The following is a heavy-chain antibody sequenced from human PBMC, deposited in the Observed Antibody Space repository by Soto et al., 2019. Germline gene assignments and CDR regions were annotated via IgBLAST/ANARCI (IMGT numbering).Heavy chain of an antibody. CDR3: ARGGIAAAAPPDY. CDR1: GGSISSGGYY. J-gene: IGHJ4*02. CDR2: IYYSGST. V-gene: IGHV4-31*03. D-gene: IGHD6-13*01. Sequence: SETLTLTCTVSGGSISSGGYYWSWIRQHPGKGLEWIGYIYYSGSTYYNPSLKSRVTISVDTSKNQFSLKLSSVTAADTAVYYCARGGIAAAAPPDYWGQGTLVTVS.